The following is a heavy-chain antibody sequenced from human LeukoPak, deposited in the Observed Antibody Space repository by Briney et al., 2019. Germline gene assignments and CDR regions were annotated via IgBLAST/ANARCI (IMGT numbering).Heavy chain of an antibody. J-gene: IGHJ6*03. D-gene: IGHD4-23*01. V-gene: IGHV4-39*01. CDR2: IYYSGST. CDR3: ATDGGNSYYYYYMDV. Sequence: SETLSLTCTVSGGSISSSSYYWGWIRQPPGKGLEWIGSIYYSGSTYYNPSLKSRVTISVDTSKNQFSLKLNSVTAADTAVYYCATDGGNSYYYYYMDVWGKGTTVTVSS. CDR1: GGSISSSSYY.